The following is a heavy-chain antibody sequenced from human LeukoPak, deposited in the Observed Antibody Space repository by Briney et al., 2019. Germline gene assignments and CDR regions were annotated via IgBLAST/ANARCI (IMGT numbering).Heavy chain of an antibody. CDR2: ISGSGGST. Sequence: GGSLRLSCAASGFTFSSYAMSWVRQAPGKGLEWVSAISGSGGSTYYADSVEGRFTISRDNSKNTLYLQMNSLRAEDTAVYYCAKDATNTMVRGFQPPDAFDIWGQGTMVTVSS. CDR3: AKDATNTMVRGFQPPDAFDI. J-gene: IGHJ3*02. V-gene: IGHV3-23*01. CDR1: GFTFSSYA. D-gene: IGHD3-10*01.